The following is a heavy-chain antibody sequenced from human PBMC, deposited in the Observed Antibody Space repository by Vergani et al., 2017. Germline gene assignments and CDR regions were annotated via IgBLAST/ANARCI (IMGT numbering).Heavy chain of an antibody. CDR2: INPNSGGT. J-gene: IGHJ4*02. CDR3: ARDIRMSDSSGYYYAALDY. CDR1: GYTFTGYY. D-gene: IGHD3-22*01. Sequence: QVQLVQSGAEVKKPGASVKVSCKASGYTFTGYYMHWVRQAPGQGLEWMGWINPNSGGTNYAQKFQGRVTMTRDTSISTAYMELSRLRSDDTAVYYCARDIRMSDSSGYYYAALDYWGQGTLVTVSS. V-gene: IGHV1-2*02.